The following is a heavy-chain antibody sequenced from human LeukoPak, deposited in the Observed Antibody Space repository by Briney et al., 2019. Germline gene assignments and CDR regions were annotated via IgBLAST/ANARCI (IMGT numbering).Heavy chain of an antibody. J-gene: IGHJ4*02. CDR1: GFTFSSYS. CDR3: ARAPPDYGGYTNDY. V-gene: IGHV3-48*02. CDR2: ISSSSSTI. D-gene: IGHD4-23*01. Sequence: GGSLRLSCAASGFTFSSYSMNWVRQAPGKGLEWVSYISSSSSTIYYADSVKGRFTISRDNAKNSLYLQMNSLRDEDTAVYYCARAPPDYGGYTNDYWGQGTLVTVSS.